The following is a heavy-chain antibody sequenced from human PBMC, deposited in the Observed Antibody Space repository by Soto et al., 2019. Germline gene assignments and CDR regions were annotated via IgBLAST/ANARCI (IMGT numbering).Heavy chain of an antibody. Sequence: GGSLRLSCAASGFTFNKYGMHWVRQAPGKGLEWVAAISNDGSSEYYADSVLGRFTISRDNPKNTLYLQMNSLKSEDTAVYSCATQGRGSYFAYWGQGTLVTVSS. V-gene: IGHV3-30*03. CDR2: ISNDGSSE. CDR3: ATQGRGSYFAY. D-gene: IGHD3-16*01. J-gene: IGHJ4*02. CDR1: GFTFNKYG.